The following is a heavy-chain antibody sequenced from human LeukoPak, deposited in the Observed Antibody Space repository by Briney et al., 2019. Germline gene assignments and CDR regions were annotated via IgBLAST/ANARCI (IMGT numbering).Heavy chain of an antibody. Sequence: SVKVSCKASGGTFSSYAISWVRQAPGQGLEWMGGIIPLFGTANYAQKFQGRVTITADESTSTAYMGLSSLRSEDTAVYYCARDSYDFWTNYYFDYWGQGTLVTVSS. V-gene: IGHV1-69*13. D-gene: IGHD3-3*01. J-gene: IGHJ4*02. CDR2: IIPLFGTA. CDR3: ARDSYDFWTNYYFDY. CDR1: GGTFSSYA.